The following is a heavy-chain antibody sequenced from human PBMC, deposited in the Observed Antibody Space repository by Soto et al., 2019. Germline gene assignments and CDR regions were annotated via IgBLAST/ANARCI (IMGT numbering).Heavy chain of an antibody. V-gene: IGHV1-3*05. Sequence: QVQLVQSGAEEKKPGASVKVSCKASGYTFTSYAMHWVRQAPGQRLEWMGWINAGNGNTKYSQKFQGRVTITRDTPASTADMELSSLRSEDTAVYYCARVNVGTTRYYYGMDVWGQGTTVTVSS. CDR2: INAGNGNT. J-gene: IGHJ6*02. D-gene: IGHD2-15*01. CDR3: ARVNVGTTRYYYGMDV. CDR1: GYTFTSYA.